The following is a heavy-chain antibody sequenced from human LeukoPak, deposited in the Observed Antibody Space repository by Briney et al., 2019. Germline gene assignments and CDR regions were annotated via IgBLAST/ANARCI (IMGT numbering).Heavy chain of an antibody. Sequence: GGSLRLSCAASGFTFSSYEMNWVRQAPGKGLEWVSYISSSGSTIYYADSVKGRFTISRDNAKNSLYLQMNSLRAEDTAVYYCARDRSSTRQGGNYYYMDVWGKGTTVTVSS. J-gene: IGHJ6*03. V-gene: IGHV3-48*03. CDR3: ARDRSSTRQGGNYYYMDV. CDR2: ISSSGSTI. D-gene: IGHD2-2*01. CDR1: GFTFSSYE.